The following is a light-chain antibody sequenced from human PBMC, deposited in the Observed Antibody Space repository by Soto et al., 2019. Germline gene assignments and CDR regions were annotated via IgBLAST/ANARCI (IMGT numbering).Light chain of an antibody. CDR2: GAS. V-gene: IGKV3-20*01. Sequence: EIVFTQSPGTLSLSPGERATLSCSASQSVSSSYLAWYQQKPGQAPRLLIYGASSRATGIPDRFSGSGSGTDFTLTISRMEPKDFAVYYCQQYDSSPKTFGQGTKVDIK. J-gene: IGKJ1*01. CDR3: QQYDSSPKT. CDR1: QSVSSSY.